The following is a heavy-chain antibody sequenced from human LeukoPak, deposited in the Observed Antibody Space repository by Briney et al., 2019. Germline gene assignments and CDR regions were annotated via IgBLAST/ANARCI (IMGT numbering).Heavy chain of an antibody. CDR1: GFTFSSYA. V-gene: IGHV3-23*01. CDR2: ISGSGGST. CDR3: AKARYFDWLPDY. D-gene: IGHD3-9*01. J-gene: IGHJ4*02. Sequence: GGSLRLSCAASGFTFSSYAMSWVRQAPGKGLEWVSAISGSGGSTYYADSEKSRFTISRDNSKNTLYLQMNSLRAEDTAVYYCAKARYFDWLPDYWGQGTLVTVSS.